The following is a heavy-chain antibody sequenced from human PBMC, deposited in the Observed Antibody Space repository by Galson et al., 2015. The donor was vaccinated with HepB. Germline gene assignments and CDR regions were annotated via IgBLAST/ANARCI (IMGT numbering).Heavy chain of an antibody. V-gene: IGHV4-39*01. Sequence: TYYNPSLKSRVTISVDTSKNQFSLKLSSVTAADTAVYYCARHVGSRNTAMVEATYYYYGMDVWGQGTTVTVSS. J-gene: IGHJ6*02. CDR3: ARHVGSRNTAMVEATYYYYGMDV. CDR2: T. D-gene: IGHD5-18*01.